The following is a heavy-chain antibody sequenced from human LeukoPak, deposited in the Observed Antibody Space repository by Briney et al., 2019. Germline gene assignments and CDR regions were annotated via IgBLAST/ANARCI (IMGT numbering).Heavy chain of an antibody. J-gene: IGHJ5*01. CDR3: ARDRCEGYCTSFDS. D-gene: IGHD2-8*01. CDR2: IHSSGNT. Sequence: SETLSPTCTVSGGSISNNYWGWIRQPAGKGLEWIGRIHSSGNTNYTPSLKNRVTISVDKSKTQFSLRLSSVITPDTAVYFCARDRCEGYCTSFDSWGQGTLVTVSS. V-gene: IGHV4-4*07. CDR1: GGSISNNY.